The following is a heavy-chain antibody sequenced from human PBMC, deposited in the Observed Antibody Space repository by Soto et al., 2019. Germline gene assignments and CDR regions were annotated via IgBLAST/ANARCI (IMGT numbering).Heavy chain of an antibody. CDR1: GFMFSTYA. CDR2: IGTSSSLI. Sequence: EVQLVEFGGGLVQPGGSLRLSCAASGFMFSTYAMNWVRQAPGKGLEWVSYIGTSSSLIYYADSVRGRFTVSRDDAKNSLYLQMNRLRAEDAAVYYCTRDVWAYSGTWESNHWGQVFLVTVSS. D-gene: IGHD6-13*01. V-gene: IGHV3-48*04. CDR3: TRDVWAYSGTWESNH. J-gene: IGHJ1*01.